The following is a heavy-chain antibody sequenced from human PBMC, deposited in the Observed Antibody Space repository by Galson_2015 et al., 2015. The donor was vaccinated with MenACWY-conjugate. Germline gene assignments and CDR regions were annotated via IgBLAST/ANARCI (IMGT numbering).Heavy chain of an antibody. CDR3: TTGDGYNLRHRSARRSYSNGMDV. CDR2: TYFRFKWFN. Sequence: CAISGDSVSRSSAAWNWIRQSPSRGLEWLGRTYFRFKWFNDYAESVKSRITIEADTSKNQFSLHLNSVTPDDTAVYYCTTGDGYNLRHRSARRSYSNGMDVWGQGTTVTVSS. J-gene: IGHJ6*02. V-gene: IGHV6-1*01. D-gene: IGHD5-24*01. CDR1: GDSVSRSSAA.